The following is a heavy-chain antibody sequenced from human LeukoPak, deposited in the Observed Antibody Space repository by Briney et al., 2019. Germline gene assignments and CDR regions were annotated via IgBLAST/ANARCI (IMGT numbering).Heavy chain of an antibody. CDR1: RGSFSGDY. J-gene: IGHJ5*02. Sequence: GTPCLTCVIYRGSFSGDYWNWGRESPGEGVEWIGDIHQSGVTTYTTSLKSRVTLSLDTSRNHFSLKLASLTAADTAIYYCARSAFDYVWGTLGHWGQGNLVTVSS. CDR2: IHQSGVT. V-gene: IGHV4-34*01. D-gene: IGHD3-16*01. CDR3: ARSAFDYVWGTLGH.